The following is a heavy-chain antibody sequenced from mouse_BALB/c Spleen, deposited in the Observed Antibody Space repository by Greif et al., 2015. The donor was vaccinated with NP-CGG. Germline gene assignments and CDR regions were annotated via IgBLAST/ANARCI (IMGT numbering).Heavy chain of an antibody. J-gene: IGHJ1*01. V-gene: IGHV14-3*02. Sequence: VQLQQSGAELVKPGASVKLSCTASGFNIKDTYMHWVKQRPEQGLEWIGRIDPANGNTKYDPKFQGKATITANTSSNTAYLQLSSLTSEDTAVYYCARWDWYFDVWGAGTTVTVSS. CDR3: ARWDWYFDV. CDR2: IDPANGNT. CDR1: GFNIKDTY.